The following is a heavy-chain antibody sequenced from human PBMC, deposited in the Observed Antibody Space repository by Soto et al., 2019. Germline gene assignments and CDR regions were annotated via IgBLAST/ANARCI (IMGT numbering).Heavy chain of an antibody. V-gene: IGHV4-4*02. CDR2: IFHSGAT. CDR1: GGSMSSNNW. Sequence: QVQLQESGPRLVKPSGTLSLTCAVSGGSMSSNNWWNWVRQPPGNGLEWLGQIFHSGATNYNPSPKSRVIISIDKSMNQFSLQLSSVTAADTAVYYCASLASTMASFDYWGQGTLVTVSS. J-gene: IGHJ4*02. D-gene: IGHD1-1*01. CDR3: ASLASTMASFDY.